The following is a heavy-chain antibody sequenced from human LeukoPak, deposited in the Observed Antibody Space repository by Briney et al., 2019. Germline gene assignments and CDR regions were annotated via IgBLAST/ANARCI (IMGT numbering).Heavy chain of an antibody. Sequence: SQTLSLTFAVYGASFSGYDWSSIRQPPGKGLELSGEINENGSTDYNPSLKSRVNISVDTSKNQFSLKLSSVTAADTAVYYCARGRQWLPPHYFDYWGQGTLVTVSS. V-gene: IGHV4-34*01. J-gene: IGHJ4*02. D-gene: IGHD6-19*01. CDR1: GASFSGYD. CDR2: INENGST. CDR3: ARGRQWLPPHYFDY.